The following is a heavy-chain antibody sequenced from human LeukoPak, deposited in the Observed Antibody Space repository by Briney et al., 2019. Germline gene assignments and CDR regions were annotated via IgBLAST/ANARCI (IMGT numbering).Heavy chain of an antibody. V-gene: IGHV3-30*03. D-gene: IGHD5-18*01. CDR1: GFTFSSYG. CDR3: ARDNYAMVPGTVDY. Sequence: PGGSLRLSCAASGFTFSSYGMHWVRQAPGKGLEWVAVISYDGSNKYYADSVKGRFTISRDNSKNTLYLQMNSLRVEDTAVYYCARDNYAMVPGTVDYWGQGTLVTVSS. J-gene: IGHJ4*02. CDR2: ISYDGSNK.